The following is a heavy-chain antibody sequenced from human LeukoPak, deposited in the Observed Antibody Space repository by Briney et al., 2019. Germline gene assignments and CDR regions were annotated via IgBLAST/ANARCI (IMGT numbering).Heavy chain of an antibody. CDR2: INHSGST. CDR1: GGSFSGYY. V-gene: IGHV4-34*01. J-gene: IGHJ4*02. D-gene: IGHD3-9*01. Sequence: SETLSLTCAVYGGSFSGYYWSWIRQPPGKGLEWIGEINHSGSTNYNPSLKSRATISVDTSKNQFSLKLSSVTAADTAVYYCARGPAYYDILTGYAGRRQRGYFDYWGQGTLVTVSS. CDR3: ARGPAYYDILTGYAGRRQRGYFDY.